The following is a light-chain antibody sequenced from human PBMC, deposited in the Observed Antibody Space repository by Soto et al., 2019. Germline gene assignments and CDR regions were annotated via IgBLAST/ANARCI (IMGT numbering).Light chain of an antibody. V-gene: IGKV3-11*01. CDR1: QSIDNY. CDR2: DAS. J-gene: IGKJ4*01. Sequence: EIVLIQSPATLSLSPGERATLSCRASQSIDNYLGWYQQKPGQAPRLLIYDASNRVVGIPPRFSGSGSGTDFPLTISSLEPEDFAVYYCQQRSKWPLTFGGGTKVEIK. CDR3: QQRSKWPLT.